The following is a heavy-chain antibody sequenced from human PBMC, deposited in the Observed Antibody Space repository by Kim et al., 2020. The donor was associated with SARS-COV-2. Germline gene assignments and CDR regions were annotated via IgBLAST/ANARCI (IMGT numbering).Heavy chain of an antibody. CDR3: ARVNVDTAMVAYFDY. V-gene: IGHV1-3*01. Sequence: QKCQGRGTITRDTSASTAYMELSSLRSEDTAVYYCARVNVDTAMVAYFDYWGQGTLVTVSS. D-gene: IGHD5-18*01. J-gene: IGHJ4*02.